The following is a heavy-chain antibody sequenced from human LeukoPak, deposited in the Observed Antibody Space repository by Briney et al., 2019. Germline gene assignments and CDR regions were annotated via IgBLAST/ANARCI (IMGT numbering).Heavy chain of an antibody. Sequence: PGGSLRLSCAASGFTFSVYAMTWVRQAPGKGLEWVSSISGNGGSTYYADSVRGRFTISRDNAKNSLYLQMNSLRAEDTAVYYCARDDSSGYTDYWGQGTLVTVSS. D-gene: IGHD3-22*01. CDR2: ISGNGGST. J-gene: IGHJ4*02. CDR3: ARDDSSGYTDY. CDR1: GFTFSVYA. V-gene: IGHV3-23*01.